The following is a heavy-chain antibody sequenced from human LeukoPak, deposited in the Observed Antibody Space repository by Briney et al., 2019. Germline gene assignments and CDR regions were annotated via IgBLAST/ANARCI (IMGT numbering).Heavy chain of an antibody. CDR2: ISSSSSYK. D-gene: IGHD2-2*01. J-gene: IGHJ4*02. Sequence: PGGSLRLSCAASGFTFSTYSMNWVRQAPGKGLEWVSSISSSSSYKYYADSVKGRFTISRDNAKNSLYLQMNSLRAEDTAVYYCARDCSSTSCYFIWGQGTLVTVSS. CDR1: GFTFSTYS. CDR3: ARDCSSTSCYFI. V-gene: IGHV3-21*01.